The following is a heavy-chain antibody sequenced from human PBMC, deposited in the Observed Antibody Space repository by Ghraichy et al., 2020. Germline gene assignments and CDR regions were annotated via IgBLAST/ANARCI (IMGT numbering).Heavy chain of an antibody. D-gene: IGHD6-19*01. J-gene: IGHJ4*02. CDR2: IFSNDEK. V-gene: IGHV2-26*01. Sequence: SGPTLVKPTETLTLTCTVSGFSLSNARMGVSWIRQPPGKALEWLAHIFSNDEKSYSTSLKSRLTISKDTSKSQVVLTMTNMDPVDTAPYSCARQWLGDFEYWGQETLVTVSS. CDR1: GFSLSNARMG. CDR3: ARQWLGDFEY.